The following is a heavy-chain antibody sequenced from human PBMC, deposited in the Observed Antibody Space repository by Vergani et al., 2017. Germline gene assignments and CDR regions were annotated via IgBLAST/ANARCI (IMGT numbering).Heavy chain of an antibody. J-gene: IGHJ3*01. CDR3: GTNSWSQAFDL. CDR1: GLRFSSYG. D-gene: IGHD2/OR15-2a*01. Sequence: QVRLVESGGGVVQPGGSLRLSCVMSGLRFSSYGMYWVRQAPGKGLEWVAFIRDDGSNKYYGDSAKGRFTISRDNSKNTVYLQMNSLRADDTSVYYCGTNSWSQAFDLWGQGTRVTVSS. CDR2: IRDDGSNK. V-gene: IGHV3-30*02.